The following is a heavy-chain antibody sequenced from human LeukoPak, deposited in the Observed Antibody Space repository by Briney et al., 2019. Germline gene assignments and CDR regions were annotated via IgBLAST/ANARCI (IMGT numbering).Heavy chain of an antibody. CDR3: ARDPAYDFDSSANTVY. Sequence: GGSLRLSCAASGFTFSSYSMNWVRQAPGKGLEWVSSISSSSSYIYYADSVKGRFTISRDNATNSLYLQMSSLRVEDTAVYYCARDPAYDFDSSANTVYWGQGTLVTVSP. CDR2: ISSSSSYI. J-gene: IGHJ4*02. V-gene: IGHV3-21*01. D-gene: IGHD3-22*01. CDR1: GFTFSSYS.